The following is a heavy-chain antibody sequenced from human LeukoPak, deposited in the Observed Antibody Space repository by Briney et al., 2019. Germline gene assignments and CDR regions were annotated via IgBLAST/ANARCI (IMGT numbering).Heavy chain of an antibody. J-gene: IGHJ4*02. CDR2: INHSGST. D-gene: IGHD3-3*01. CDR3: ARHSTFFGVVIIKGRVRGPFDY. CDR1: GGSFSGYY. V-gene: IGHV4-34*01. Sequence: PSETLSLTCAVYGGSFSGYYWSWIRQPPGKGLEWIGEINHSGSTNYNPSLKSRVTISVDTSKNQFSLKLSSVTAADTAVYYCARHSTFFGVVIIKGRVRGPFDYWGQGTLVTVSS.